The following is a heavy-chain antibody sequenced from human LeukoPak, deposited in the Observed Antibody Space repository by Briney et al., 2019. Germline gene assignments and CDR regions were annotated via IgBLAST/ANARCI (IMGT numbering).Heavy chain of an antibody. CDR3: ARVRPDYYDSSGPPLYYFGY. V-gene: IGHV1-46*01. Sequence: ASVKVSCKASGYTFTSYYMHWVRQAPGQGLEWMGIINPSGGSTSYAQKFQGRVTMTRDTSTSTAYMELSSLRSEDTAVYYCARVRPDYYDSSGPPLYYFGYWGQGTLVTVSS. J-gene: IGHJ4*02. D-gene: IGHD3-22*01. CDR1: GYTFTSYY. CDR2: INPSGGST.